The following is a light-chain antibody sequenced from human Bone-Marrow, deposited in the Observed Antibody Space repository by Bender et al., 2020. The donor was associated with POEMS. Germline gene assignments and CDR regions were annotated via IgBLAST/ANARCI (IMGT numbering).Light chain of an antibody. V-gene: IGLV2-11*01. CDR1: SSDVGGYNY. J-gene: IGLJ3*02. CDR3: ISFTFSSTWV. Sequence: QSALTQPRSVSGSPGQSVTISCTGTSSDVGGYNYVSWYQHHPGKDPKLMIYDVSNRPSGVSDRFSGSKSGNTASLTISGLQAEDEADYYCISFTFSSTWVFGGGTKLTVL. CDR2: DVS.